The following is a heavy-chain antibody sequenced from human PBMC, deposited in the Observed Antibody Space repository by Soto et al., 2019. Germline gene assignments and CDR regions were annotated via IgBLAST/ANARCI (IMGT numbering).Heavy chain of an antibody. V-gene: IGHV1-46*01. CDR3: ARASPYDFWSDLRGDAFDI. CDR1: GYTFTSYY. CDR2: INPSGGST. J-gene: IGHJ3*02. D-gene: IGHD3-3*01. Sequence: QVQLVQSGAEVKKPGASVKVSCKASGYTFTSYYMHWVRQAPGQGLEWMGIINPSGGSTSYAQKFQGRVTMTRDTSTSTVYMELSSLRSEDTAVYYCARASPYDFWSDLRGDAFDIWGQGTMVTVSS.